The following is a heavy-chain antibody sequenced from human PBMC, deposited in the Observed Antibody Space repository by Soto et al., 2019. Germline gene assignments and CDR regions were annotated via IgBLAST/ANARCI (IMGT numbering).Heavy chain of an antibody. Sequence: LSLTCAVSGYSISSGYYWGWIRQPPGKGLEWIGSIYHSGSTYYNPSLKSRVTISVDTSKNQFSLKLSSVTAADTAVYYCARDLRYFDWFFDYWGQGTLVTVSS. D-gene: IGHD3-9*01. CDR3: ARDLRYFDWFFDY. V-gene: IGHV4-38-2*02. CDR1: GYSISSGYY. J-gene: IGHJ4*02. CDR2: IYHSGST.